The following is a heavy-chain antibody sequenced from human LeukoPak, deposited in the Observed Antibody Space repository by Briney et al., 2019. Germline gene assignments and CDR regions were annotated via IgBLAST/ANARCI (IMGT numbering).Heavy chain of an antibody. D-gene: IGHD6-25*01. CDR1: GFTFSSYA. CDR3: AKDTPQRSARGYYYYMDV. J-gene: IGHJ6*03. V-gene: IGHV3-23*01. CDR2: ISGSGGST. Sequence: GGSLRLSCAASGFTFSSYAMSWVRQAPGKGLEWVSAISGSGGSTHYADSVKGRFTISRDNSKNTLYLQMNSPRAEDTAVYYCAKDTPQRSARGYYYYMDVWGKGTTVTVSS.